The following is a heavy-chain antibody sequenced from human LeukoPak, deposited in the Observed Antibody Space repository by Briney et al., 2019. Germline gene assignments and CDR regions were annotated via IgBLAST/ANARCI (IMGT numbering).Heavy chain of an antibody. CDR3: ATEQGDILTGYSDP. V-gene: IGHV4-4*07. CDR1: GGSISIYY. Sequence: SSETLSLTCTVSGGSISIYYWSWIRQPAGKGLEWIGRVYTSGSTNYNPSLKSRVTMSVDTSKNQFSLKLSSVTAADTAVYYCATEQGDILTGYSDPWGQGTLVTVSS. J-gene: IGHJ5*02. CDR2: VYTSGST. D-gene: IGHD3-9*01.